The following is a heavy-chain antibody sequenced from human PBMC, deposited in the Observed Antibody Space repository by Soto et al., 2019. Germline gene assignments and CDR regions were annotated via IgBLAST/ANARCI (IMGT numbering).Heavy chain of an antibody. V-gene: IGHV3-30*18. J-gene: IGHJ6*02. CDR2: ISYDGSNK. CDR1: GFTFSSYG. Sequence: QVQLVESGGGVVQPGRSLRLSCAASGFTFSSYGMHWVRQAPGKGLEWVAAISYDGSNKYYADSVKGRFTISRDNSKNTLYLQMNSLRAEDTAVYYCAKASGYDWDSSGGTELHGGRVMPPRNYYYYYGMDVWGQGTTVTVSS. D-gene: IGHD5-12*01. CDR3: AKASGYDWDSSGGTELHGGRVMPPRNYYYYYGMDV.